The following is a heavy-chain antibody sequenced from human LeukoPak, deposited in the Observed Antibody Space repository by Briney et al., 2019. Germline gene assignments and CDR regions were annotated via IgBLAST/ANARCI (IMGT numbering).Heavy chain of an antibody. CDR3: ARDAGSGSQLADAFDI. Sequence: ASVKVSCKAFGYTFTGYYMHWVRQAPGQGLEWMGWINPNSGGTNYAQKFQGRVTMTRDTSISTAYMELSRLRSDDTAVYYCARDAGSGSQLADAFDIWGQGTMVTVSS. CDR2: INPNSGGT. V-gene: IGHV1-2*02. CDR1: GYTFTGYY. D-gene: IGHD3-10*01. J-gene: IGHJ3*02.